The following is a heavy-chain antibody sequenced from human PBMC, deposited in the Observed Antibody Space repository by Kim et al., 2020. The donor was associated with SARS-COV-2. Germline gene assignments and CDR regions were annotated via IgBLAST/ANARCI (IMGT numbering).Heavy chain of an antibody. V-gene: IGHV3-11*06. J-gene: IGHJ5*02. D-gene: IGHD6-19*01. Sequence: VKGRFTISRDNAKNSLYLQMNSLRAEDTAVYYCARETWQWLVQDSNWFDPWGQGTLVTISS. CDR3: ARETWQWLVQDSNWFDP.